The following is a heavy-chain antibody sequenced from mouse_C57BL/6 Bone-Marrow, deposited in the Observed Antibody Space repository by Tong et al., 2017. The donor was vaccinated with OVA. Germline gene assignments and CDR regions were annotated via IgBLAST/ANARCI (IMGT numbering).Heavy chain of an antibody. D-gene: IGHD1-1*01. CDR2: IYPGDGDT. CDR1: GYAFSSSW. J-gene: IGHJ3*01. CDR3: ARSHGSRRFAY. V-gene: IGHV1-82*01. Sequence: VQLQESGPELVKTGASVKISCKASGYAFSSSWMNWVKQRPGKGLEWIGRIYPGDGDTNYNGKFKGKATLTADKSSSTAYMQLSSLTSEDSAVYFCARSHGSRRFAYWGQGTLVTVSA.